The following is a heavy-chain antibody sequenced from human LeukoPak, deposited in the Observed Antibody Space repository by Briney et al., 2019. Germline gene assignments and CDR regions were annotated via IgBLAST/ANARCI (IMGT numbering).Heavy chain of an antibody. J-gene: IGHJ3*01. V-gene: IGHV3-74*01. CDR2: ISTDGSST. Sequence: PGGSLRLSCAASGFTFSSYWMHWVRQAPGKGLVWVSRISTDGSSTSYADSVKGRFTISRDNAKNTLYLQMNSLRAEDTAVYFCARRMPGDAFDVWGQGTMVTVSS. D-gene: IGHD2-2*01. CDR3: ARRMPGDAFDV. CDR1: GFTFSSYW.